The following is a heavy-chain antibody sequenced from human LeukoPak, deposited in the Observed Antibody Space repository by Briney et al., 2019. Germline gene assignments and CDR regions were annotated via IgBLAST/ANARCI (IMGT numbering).Heavy chain of an antibody. CDR3: VRDPSSGWGFDP. CDR2: INPNSGGT. D-gene: IGHD6-19*01. Sequence: ASVKVSCKASGYTFTGYYMHWVRQAPGQGLEWMGWINPNSGGTDYAHKFQGRVTMTGDTSIRTAYMELSGLTSDDTAVYYCVRDPSSGWGFDPWGQGTLVTVSS. J-gene: IGHJ5*02. V-gene: IGHV1-2*02. CDR1: GYTFTGYY.